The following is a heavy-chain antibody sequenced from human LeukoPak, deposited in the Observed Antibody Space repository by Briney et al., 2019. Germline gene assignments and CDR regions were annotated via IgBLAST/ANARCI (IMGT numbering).Heavy chain of an antibody. Sequence: PSETLSLTCTVSGGSISSSSYYWGWIRQPPGKGLEWIGSIYYSGSTNYNPSLKSRVTISVDTSKNQFSLKLSSVTAADTAVYYCARDYDSSGYYTYIWGQGTLVTVSS. D-gene: IGHD3-22*01. CDR2: IYYSGST. CDR3: ARDYDSSGYYTYI. V-gene: IGHV4-39*07. CDR1: GGSISSSSYY. J-gene: IGHJ4*02.